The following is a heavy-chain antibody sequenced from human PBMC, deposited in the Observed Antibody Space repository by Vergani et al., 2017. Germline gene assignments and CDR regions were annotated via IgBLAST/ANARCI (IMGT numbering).Heavy chain of an antibody. V-gene: IGHV3-33*01. D-gene: IGHD4-17*01. CDR3: ARDGGHDYGDFYAFDI. CDR2: IWYDGSNK. Sequence: VQLVESGGGVVQPWRSLRLSCAASGFTFSSYGMHWVRQAPGKGLEWVAVIWYDGSNKYYADSVKGRFTISRDNSKNTLYLQMKSLRAEDTAVYYCARDGGHDYGDFYAFDIWGQGTMVTVSS. CDR1: GFTFSSYG. J-gene: IGHJ3*02.